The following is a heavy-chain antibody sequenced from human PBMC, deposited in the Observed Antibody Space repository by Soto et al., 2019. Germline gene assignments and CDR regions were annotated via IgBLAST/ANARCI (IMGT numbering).Heavy chain of an antibody. CDR2: ISYDGSNK. CDR3: AREEYNWNDVWFDP. J-gene: IGHJ5*02. CDR1: GFTFSSYA. Sequence: QVQLVEYGGGVVQPGRSLRLSCAASGFTFSSYAMHWFRQAPGKGLEWVAVISYDGSNKYYADSVKGRFTISRDNSKNTLYLQMNSLRAEDTAVYYCAREEYNWNDVWFDPWGQGTLVTVSS. D-gene: IGHD1-20*01. V-gene: IGHV3-30-3*01.